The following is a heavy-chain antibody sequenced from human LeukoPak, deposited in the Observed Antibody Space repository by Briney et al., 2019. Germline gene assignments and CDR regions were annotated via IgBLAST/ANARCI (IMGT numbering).Heavy chain of an antibody. CDR3: TTDGVGVEGATYDN. V-gene: IGHV3-23*01. CDR1: GFTFSSYA. J-gene: IGHJ4*02. D-gene: IGHD1-26*01. CDR2: ISGSGGST. Sequence: HPGGSLRLSCAASGFTFSSYAMSWVRQAPGKGLEWVSAISGSGGSTYYADSVKGRFTISRDNSKNTLYLQMNSLKTEDTAVYYCTTDGVGVEGATYDNGGQGTLV.